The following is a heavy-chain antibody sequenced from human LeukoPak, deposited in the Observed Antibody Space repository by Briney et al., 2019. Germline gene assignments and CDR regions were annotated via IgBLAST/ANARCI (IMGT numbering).Heavy chain of an antibody. CDR1: GYTFTSYY. CDR3: ARAAATMTWFDP. D-gene: IGHD2-15*01. CDR2: INPSGGST. J-gene: IGHJ5*02. V-gene: IGHV1-46*01. Sequence: ASVKVSCKASGYTFTSYYMHWVRRAPGQGLEWMGIINPSGGSTSYAQKFQGRVTMTRDTSTSTAYMELSSLRSEDTAVYYCARAAATMTWFDPWGQGTLVTVSS.